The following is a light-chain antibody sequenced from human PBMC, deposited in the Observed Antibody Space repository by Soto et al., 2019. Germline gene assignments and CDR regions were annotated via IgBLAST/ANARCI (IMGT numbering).Light chain of an antibody. CDR1: QSVGSSY. J-gene: IGKJ2*01. V-gene: IGKV3-20*01. Sequence: EIVLTQSPGTLSLSPGERATLSCRASQSVGSSYLAWYQQRPGQAPRLLIYGASSRATGIPARFSGSGSGTDFTLTISRLEPEDFAVSYCHQYGTSPYTFGQGTKLEIK. CDR2: GAS. CDR3: HQYGTSPYT.